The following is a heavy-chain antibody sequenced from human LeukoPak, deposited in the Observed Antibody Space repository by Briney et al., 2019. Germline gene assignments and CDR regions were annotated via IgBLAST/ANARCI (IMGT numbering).Heavy chain of an antibody. D-gene: IGHD3-10*01. J-gene: IGHJ6*03. Sequence: ASVKVSCKAFGYTFTSYYMHWVRQAPGQGLEWMGIINPSGGSTSYAQKFQGRVTMTRDTSTSTVYMELSSLRSEDTAVYYCARDPEHYYGSGSYSRYYYMDVWGKGTTVTISS. CDR1: GYTFTSYY. CDR2: INPSGGST. V-gene: IGHV1-46*01. CDR3: ARDPEHYYGSGSYSRYYYMDV.